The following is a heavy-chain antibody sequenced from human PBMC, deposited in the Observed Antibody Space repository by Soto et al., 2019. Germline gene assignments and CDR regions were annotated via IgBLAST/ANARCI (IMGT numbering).Heavy chain of an antibody. D-gene: IGHD3-16*01. Sequence: SETLSLTCAFSGFSISSGGYSWSWIRQPPGKGLEWIGYIYHSGSTYYNPSLKSRVTISVDRSKNQFSLKLSSVTAADTAVYYCARGPPFHWGQGTLVTVSS. CDR2: IYHSGST. CDR3: ARGPPFH. CDR1: GFSISSGGYS. J-gene: IGHJ4*02. V-gene: IGHV4-30-2*01.